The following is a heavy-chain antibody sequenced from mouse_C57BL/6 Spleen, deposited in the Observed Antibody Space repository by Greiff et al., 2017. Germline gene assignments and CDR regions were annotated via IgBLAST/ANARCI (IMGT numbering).Heavy chain of an antibody. CDR1: GYTFTDYN. D-gene: IGHD3-2*02. J-gene: IGHJ2*01. CDR3: ARFQGYYFDY. Sequence: EVQLQQSGPALLMPGASVKIPCKASGYTFTDYNMDWVKQSHGKSLEWIGDINPNNGGTTYNQKFKGKATLTVDKSSSTAYMELRSLTSEDTAVYYWARFQGYYFDYRGQGTTLTVSS. V-gene: IGHV1-18*01. CDR2: INPNNGGT.